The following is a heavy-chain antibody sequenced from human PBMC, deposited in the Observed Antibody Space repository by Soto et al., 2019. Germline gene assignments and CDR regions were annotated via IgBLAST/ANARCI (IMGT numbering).Heavy chain of an antibody. J-gene: IGHJ5*02. V-gene: IGHV3-33*01. Sequence: QVQLVESGGGVVQPGRSLRLSCAASGFTFSSYGMHWVRQAPGKGLEWVAVIWYDGSNKYYADSVKGQFTISRDNSKNTLYRQMNSLRAEDTAVYYCARDYDILTGYSPAWFDPSGQGTLVTVSS. D-gene: IGHD3-9*01. CDR2: IWYDGSNK. CDR1: GFTFSSYG. CDR3: ARDYDILTGYSPAWFDP.